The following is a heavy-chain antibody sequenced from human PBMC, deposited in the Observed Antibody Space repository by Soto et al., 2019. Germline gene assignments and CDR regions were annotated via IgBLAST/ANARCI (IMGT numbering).Heavy chain of an antibody. CDR1: GYTFTSYG. CDR3: AIYDFWSGYKPSDY. Sequence: GASVKVSCKASGYTFTSYGISWVRQAPGQGLEWMGWISAYNGNTNYAQKLQGRVTMTTDTSTSTAYMELRSLRSDDTAVYYCAIYDFWSGYKPSDYWGQGTLVTVSS. J-gene: IGHJ4*02. D-gene: IGHD3-3*01. CDR2: ISAYNGNT. V-gene: IGHV1-18*01.